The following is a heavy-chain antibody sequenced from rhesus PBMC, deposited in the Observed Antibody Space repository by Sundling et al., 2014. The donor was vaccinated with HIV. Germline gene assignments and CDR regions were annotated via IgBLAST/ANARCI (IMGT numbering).Heavy chain of an antibody. J-gene: IGHJ4*01. CDR2: INSGGTGK. D-gene: IGHD1-26*01. V-gene: IGHV3-103*01. CDR1: GFSFNICA. CDR3: AKGSSMTGTSYFDY. Sequence: EVQLVETGGGLVQPGGSLKLSCAASGFSFNICAMSWVRQAPGKGLEWVSAINSGGTGKYYADSVKGRFTISRDNSKNTLSLQMNSLRPEDTAVYYCAKGSSMTGTSYFDYWGRGSPGHRLL.